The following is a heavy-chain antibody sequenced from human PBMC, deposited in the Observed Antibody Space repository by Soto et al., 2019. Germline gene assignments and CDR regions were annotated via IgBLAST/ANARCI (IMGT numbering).Heavy chain of an antibody. Sequence: SETLSLTCSVSGGSVRSGSYYWTWIRQPPGKGLEWIGYIYQSGTTNYNASLKSRVTISIDTSKNQFFLKLSSVTAADTAVYYCARDSSGRHDYWGQGTLVTVSS. J-gene: IGHJ4*02. V-gene: IGHV4-61*01. CDR2: IYQSGTT. CDR3: ARDSSGRHDY. D-gene: IGHD3-22*01. CDR1: GGSVRSGSYY.